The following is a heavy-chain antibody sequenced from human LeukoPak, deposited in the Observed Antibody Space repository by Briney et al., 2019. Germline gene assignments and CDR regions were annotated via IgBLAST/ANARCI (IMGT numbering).Heavy chain of an antibody. J-gene: IGHJ4*02. CDR2: ISWNSDNI. V-gene: IGHV3-9*01. CDR3: AKDKSRYSSGWYTDY. CDR1: GFTFDDYA. D-gene: IGHD6-19*01. Sequence: PGGSLRLSCAASGFTFDDYAMHWVRQAPGKGLEWVSGISWNSDNIGYADFVKGRFTISRDNAKNSLYLQMSSLRAEDTALYYYAKDKSRYSSGWYTDYWGQGTLVTVSS.